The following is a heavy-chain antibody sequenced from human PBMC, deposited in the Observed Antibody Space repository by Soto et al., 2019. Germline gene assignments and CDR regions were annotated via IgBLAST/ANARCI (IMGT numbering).Heavy chain of an antibody. CDR2: IIPIFDTA. D-gene: IGHD2-2*01. V-gene: IGHV1-69*13. Sequence: GASVKVSFKASGGTFSSYAISWVRQAPGQGLEWMGGIIPIFDTANYAQKFQGRVTITADESTSTAYMELSSLRSEDTAVYYCARHDCISSSCYYYYYYGMDVWGQGTTVTVSS. CDR3: ARHDCISSSCYYYYYYGMDV. J-gene: IGHJ6*02. CDR1: GGTFSSYA.